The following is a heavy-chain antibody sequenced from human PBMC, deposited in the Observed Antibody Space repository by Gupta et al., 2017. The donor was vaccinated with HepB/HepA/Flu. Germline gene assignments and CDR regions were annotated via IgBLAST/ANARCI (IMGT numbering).Heavy chain of an antibody. V-gene: IGHV3-48*02. J-gene: IGHJ4*02. Sequence: EVQLADSELWLVQLGGPQSVAWADSGYTVSSYTMNWVRQAAGKRLEWVSYISRTSNTHYYAVCVKGRFTISRDNAKYSLYMQLSALTDEATAVYYCALWCGSVDFTGPFNYWGLGALVTVSS. D-gene: IGHD3-3*01. CDR3: ALWCGSVDFTGPFNY. CDR2: ISRTSNTH. CDR1: GYTVSSYT.